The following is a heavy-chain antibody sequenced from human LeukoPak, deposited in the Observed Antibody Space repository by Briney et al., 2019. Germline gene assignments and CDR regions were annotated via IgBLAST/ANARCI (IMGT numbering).Heavy chain of an antibody. D-gene: IGHD3-22*01. V-gene: IGHV4-39*01. CDR3: ARGVTMIVVVIHDWYFDL. Sequence: SETLSLTCTVSGGSISSSSYYWGWIRQPPGKGLEWIGSIYYTRSTYYNPSLKSRVTISVDTSKNQFSLKLTSVAAADTAVYYCARGVTMIVVVIHDWYFDLWGRGTLVTVSS. J-gene: IGHJ2*01. CDR2: IYYTRST. CDR1: GGSISSSSYY.